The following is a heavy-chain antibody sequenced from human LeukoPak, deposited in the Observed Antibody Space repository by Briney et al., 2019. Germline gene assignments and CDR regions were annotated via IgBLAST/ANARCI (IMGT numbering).Heavy chain of an antibody. D-gene: IGHD3-3*01. Sequence: GGPLKLSCAASGFTFSGSAMHWVRQASGKGLEWVGRIRSKANSYATAYAASVKGRFTISRDDSKNTAYLQMNSLKTEDTAVYYCARDNRGYDFWSGYYLFDYWGQGTLVTVSS. CDR3: ARDNRGYDFWSGYYLFDY. CDR1: GFTFSGSA. CDR2: IRSKANSYAT. V-gene: IGHV3-73*01. J-gene: IGHJ4*02.